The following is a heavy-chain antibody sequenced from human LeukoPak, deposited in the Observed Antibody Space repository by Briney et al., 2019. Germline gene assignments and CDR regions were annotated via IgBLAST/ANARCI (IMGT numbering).Heavy chain of an antibody. CDR2: VSGSGGST. Sequence: GGSLRLSCAASGFTFSSYAMSWVRQAPGKGLEWVSGVSGSGGSTYYADSVKGRFTISRDNSKNTLYLQMNSLRAEDTAVYYCAKTTYYDFRSDYPEYYFDYWGQGTLVTVSS. CDR1: GFTFSSYA. J-gene: IGHJ4*02. V-gene: IGHV3-23*01. D-gene: IGHD3-3*01. CDR3: AKTTYYDFRSDYPEYYFDY.